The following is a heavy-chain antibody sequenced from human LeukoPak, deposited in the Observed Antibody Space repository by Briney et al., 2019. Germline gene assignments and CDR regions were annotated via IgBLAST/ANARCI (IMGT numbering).Heavy chain of an antibody. CDR1: GFTFSSYV. Sequence: GGSLRLSCAASGFTFSSYVMNWVRQAPGKGLEWVSVISGGGGSTYYADSVKGRFTISRDNSKNTLYLQMNSLRAEDTAVYYCARDRPQWVPEGYFDYWGQGTLVTVSS. D-gene: IGHD1-26*01. V-gene: IGHV3-23*01. J-gene: IGHJ4*02. CDR3: ARDRPQWVPEGYFDY. CDR2: ISGGGGST.